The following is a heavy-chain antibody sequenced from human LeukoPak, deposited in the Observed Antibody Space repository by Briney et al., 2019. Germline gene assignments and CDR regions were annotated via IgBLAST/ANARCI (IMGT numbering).Heavy chain of an antibody. J-gene: IGHJ4*02. Sequence: GSLRLSCAASGFTFSSYSMNWVRQAPGKGLEWVSSISSSSSYIYYADSVKGRFTISRDNAKNSLHLQMNSLRAEDTAVYYCARSTDYGDYRFDYWGQGTLVTVSS. CDR3: ARSTDYGDYRFDY. CDR1: GFTFSSYS. CDR2: ISSSSSYI. V-gene: IGHV3-21*01. D-gene: IGHD4-17*01.